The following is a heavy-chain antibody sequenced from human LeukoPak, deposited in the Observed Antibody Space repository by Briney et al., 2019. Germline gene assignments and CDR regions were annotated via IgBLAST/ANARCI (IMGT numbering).Heavy chain of an antibody. Sequence: SETLSLTCTVSGGSISSYYWSWIRQPAGKGLEWIGRIYTSGSTNYNPSLKSRVTMSVDTSKNQFSLKLGSVTAADTAVYYCARTIPRYYYDSSGYNYNWFDPWGQGTLVTVSS. CDR2: IYTSGST. CDR3: ARTIPRYYYDSSGYNYNWFDP. CDR1: GGSISSYY. J-gene: IGHJ5*02. V-gene: IGHV4-4*07. D-gene: IGHD3-22*01.